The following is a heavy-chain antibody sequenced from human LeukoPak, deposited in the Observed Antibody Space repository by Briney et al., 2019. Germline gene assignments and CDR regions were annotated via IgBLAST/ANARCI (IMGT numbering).Heavy chain of an antibody. CDR2: IIGSSGST. Sequence: PGGALRLSCAASGFTFSSDAMSWVRQAPGKGLEWVSAIIGSSGSTYYADSVKGRFTISIDNSKNTLYLQMNSLRAEDTAVYYCAKWIVVVPAAIPNDAFDIWGQGTMVTVSS. V-gene: IGHV3-23*01. J-gene: IGHJ3*02. D-gene: IGHD2-2*02. CDR1: GFTFSSDA. CDR3: AKWIVVVPAAIPNDAFDI.